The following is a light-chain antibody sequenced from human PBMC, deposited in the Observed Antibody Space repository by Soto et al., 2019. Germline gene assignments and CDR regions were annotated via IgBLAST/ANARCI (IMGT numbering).Light chain of an antibody. J-gene: IGKJ4*01. CDR2: ASS. V-gene: IGKV1-16*01. CDR3: QQHSTYPLT. Sequence: DLQMTQSPSSLSASVGDRVTITCRASQGISLYFAWFQQNPGQAPRSLIYASSSLHSGVPSRFSGSGVGTDFTLTISSLQPEDFATYYCQQHSTYPLTFGGGTKVEIK. CDR1: QGISLY.